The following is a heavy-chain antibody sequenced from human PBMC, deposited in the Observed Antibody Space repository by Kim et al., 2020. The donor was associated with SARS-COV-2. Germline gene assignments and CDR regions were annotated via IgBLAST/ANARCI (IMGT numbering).Heavy chain of an antibody. Sequence: GGSLRLSCAASGFTFSTYWMTWVRQAPGKGLEWVANIRQDGSEKYYVDSVKGRFTISRDNAKNSLYLQMNSLRAEDTAVYSCARESRGVFDSWGQGTLVTVSS. D-gene: IGHD3-10*01. CDR3: ARESRGVFDS. CDR2: IRQDGSEK. V-gene: IGHV3-7*03. J-gene: IGHJ4*02. CDR1: GFTFSTYW.